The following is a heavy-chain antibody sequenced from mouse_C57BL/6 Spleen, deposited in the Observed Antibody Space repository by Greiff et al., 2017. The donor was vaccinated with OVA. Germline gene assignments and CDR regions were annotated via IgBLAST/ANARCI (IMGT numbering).Heavy chain of an antibody. Sequence: EVKLVESGGDLVKPGGSLKLSCAASGFTFSSYGMSWVRQTPDKRLEWVATISSGGSYTYYPDSVKGRFTISRDNAKNTLYLQMSSLKSEDTAMYYCARLLRYGSSYDAMDYWGQGTSVTVSS. CDR2: ISSGGSYT. V-gene: IGHV5-6*01. CDR1: GFTFSSYG. CDR3: ARLLRYGSSYDAMDY. D-gene: IGHD1-1*01. J-gene: IGHJ4*01.